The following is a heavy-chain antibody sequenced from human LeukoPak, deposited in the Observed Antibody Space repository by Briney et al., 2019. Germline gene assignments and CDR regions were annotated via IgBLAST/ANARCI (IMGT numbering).Heavy chain of an antibody. V-gene: IGHV1-69*13. CDR3: ARDTYYYDSSGYYESGY. Sequence: GASVKVSCKASGGTFSSYAISWVRQAPGQGLEWMGGIIPIFGTANYAQKFQGRVTITADESTSTAYKELSSLRSEDTAVYYCARDTYYYDSSGYYESGYWGQGTLVTVSS. J-gene: IGHJ4*02. D-gene: IGHD3-22*01. CDR1: GGTFSSYA. CDR2: IIPIFGTA.